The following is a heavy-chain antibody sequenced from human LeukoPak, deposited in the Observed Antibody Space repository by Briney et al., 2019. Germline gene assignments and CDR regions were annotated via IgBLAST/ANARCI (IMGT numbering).Heavy chain of an antibody. J-gene: IGHJ4*02. D-gene: IGHD5-18*01. CDR2: ISYDGSNK. V-gene: IGHV3-30-3*01. CDR3: ARVTAMVPYYFDY. Sequence: GGSLRLSCAASGFTFSSYAMHWVRQAPGKGLEWVAVISYDGSNKYYADSVKGRFTISRDNSKNTLYLQMNSLRAEDTAVYYCARVTAMVPYYFDYWGQGTLVTASS. CDR1: GFTFSSYA.